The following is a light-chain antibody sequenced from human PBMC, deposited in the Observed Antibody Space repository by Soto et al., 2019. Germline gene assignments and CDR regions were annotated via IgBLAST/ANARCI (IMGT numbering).Light chain of an antibody. J-gene: IGKJ1*01. CDR3: QYYNDSCWT. CDR2: KTS. V-gene: IGKV1-5*03. CDR1: QTISSW. Sequence: DIQLTQSPSTLSASVGDRVTITCRASQTISSWLAWYQQKPGKAPNLLIYKTSNLESGVPSRFSGSGSGTEFTLTISSLQPDEFATYYCQYYNDSCWTFGQGTKVEIK.